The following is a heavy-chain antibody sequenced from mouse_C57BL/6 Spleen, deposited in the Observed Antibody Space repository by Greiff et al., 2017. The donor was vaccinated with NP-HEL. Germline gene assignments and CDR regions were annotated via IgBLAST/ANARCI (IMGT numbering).Heavy chain of an antibody. J-gene: IGHJ3*01. D-gene: IGHD2-4*01. Sequence: VQLQQSGAELVMPGASVKLSCKASGYTFTSYWMHWVKQRPGQGLEWIGEIDPSDSYTNYNQKFKGKSTLTVDKSSSTAYMQLSSLTSEDSAVYYCARSIYYDYGFAYWGQGTLVTVSA. CDR2: IDPSDSYT. V-gene: IGHV1-69*01. CDR3: ARSIYYDYGFAY. CDR1: GYTFTSYW.